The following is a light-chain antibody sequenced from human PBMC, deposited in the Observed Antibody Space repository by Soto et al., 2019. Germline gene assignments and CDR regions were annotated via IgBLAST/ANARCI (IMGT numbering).Light chain of an antibody. CDR2: AVS. J-gene: IGKJ5*01. V-gene: IGKV1-27*01. Sequence: DVQVTQSPSSLSASIGDRVTISCRTSQVISNYLAWYQQKPGKAPKLLIYAVSTLQSGVPSRFSGSASGTTFTLTISSLQPEDVATYYCQKYNSAPLTFGQGTRLEIK. CDR1: QVISNY. CDR3: QKYNSAPLT.